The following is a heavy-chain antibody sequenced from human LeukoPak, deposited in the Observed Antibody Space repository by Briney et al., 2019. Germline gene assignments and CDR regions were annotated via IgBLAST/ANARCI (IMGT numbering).Heavy chain of an antibody. Sequence: SETLSLTCAVFGGSISSDHWWSWVRQSPGKGLEWIGEIHHSESTNYNPSLRSRVTISVEKFKNQFSLKLSSVTAADTAVYYCASKLTAVAGYFDYWGQGTLVTVSS. V-gene: IGHV4-4*02. CDR3: ASKLTAVAGYFDY. D-gene: IGHD6-19*01. CDR1: GGSISSDHW. J-gene: IGHJ4*02. CDR2: IHHSEST.